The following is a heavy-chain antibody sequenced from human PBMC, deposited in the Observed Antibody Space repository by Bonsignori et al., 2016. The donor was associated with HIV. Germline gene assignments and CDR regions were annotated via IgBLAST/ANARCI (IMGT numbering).Heavy chain of an antibody. D-gene: IGHD2-2*01. CDR2: INHSGST. CDR3: ARGRINRPTQTSCYSH. J-gene: IGHJ4*02. V-gene: IGHV4-34*01. CDR1: GGSFSGYY. Sequence: SETLSLTCAVYGGSFSGYYWSWIRQPPGKGLEWIGEINHSGSTNYNPSLKSRVTISVDTSKNQFSLKLSSVTAADTAVYYCARGRINRPTQTSCYSHWGQGTLVTVSS.